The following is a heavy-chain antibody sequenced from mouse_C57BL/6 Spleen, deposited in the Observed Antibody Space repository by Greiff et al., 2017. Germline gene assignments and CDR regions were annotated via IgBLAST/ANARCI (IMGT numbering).Heavy chain of an antibody. J-gene: IGHJ2*01. CDR1: EYEFPSHD. D-gene: IGHD4-1*01. V-gene: IGHV5-2*01. Sequence: EVMLVESGGGLVQPGESLKLSCESNEYEFPSHDMSWVRKTPEKRLELVAAINSDGGSTYYPDTMERRFIISRNNTKKTLYLQMSSLRSENTALYYCARLSVTGYFDYWGQGTTLTVSS. CDR2: INSDGGST. CDR3: ARLSVTGYFDY.